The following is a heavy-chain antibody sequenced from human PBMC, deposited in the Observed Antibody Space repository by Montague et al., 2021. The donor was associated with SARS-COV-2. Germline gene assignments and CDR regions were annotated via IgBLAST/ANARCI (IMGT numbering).Heavy chain of an antibody. D-gene: IGHD5-12*01. CDR3: ARRGRKLLPVATTIGGFDI. Sequence: SETLSLTCTVSGGSISSSNYYWDWTRQPPGKGLEWIGSIDDSGSTYYXXXLKSRVTISVDTSKNHFSLKLSSVTAADTAVYYCARRGRKLLPVATTIGGFDIWGQGTMVTVSS. V-gene: IGHV4-39*02. CDR1: GGSISSSNYY. J-gene: IGHJ3*02. CDR2: IDDSGST.